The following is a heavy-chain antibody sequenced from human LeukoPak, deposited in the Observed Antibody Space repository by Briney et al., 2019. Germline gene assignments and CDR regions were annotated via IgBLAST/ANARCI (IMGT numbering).Heavy chain of an antibody. Sequence: GGSLRLSCVASVFTFSSYQMNWVRQAPGKRPEWVSYISSTGSTIYYADSVKGRFTISRDNAKNPLYPQMNSLRAEDTAVYYCARGDTYNWFDPWGQGTLVTVSS. CDR2: ISSTGSTI. CDR3: ARGDTYNWFDP. J-gene: IGHJ5*02. CDR1: VFTFSSYQ. V-gene: IGHV3-48*03.